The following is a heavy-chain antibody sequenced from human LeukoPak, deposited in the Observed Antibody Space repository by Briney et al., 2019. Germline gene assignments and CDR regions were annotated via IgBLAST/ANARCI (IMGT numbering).Heavy chain of an antibody. D-gene: IGHD3-22*01. CDR3: ASPLITMIVVRDDAFDI. V-gene: IGHV3-21*01. J-gene: IGHJ3*02. Sequence: GGSLRLSCAASGFTFSSYSMNWVRQAPGKGLEWVSSISSSSSYIYHADSVKGRFTISRDNAKNSLYLQMNSLRAEDTAVYYCASPLITMIVVRDDAFDIWGQGTMVTVSS. CDR1: GFTFSSYS. CDR2: ISSSSSYI.